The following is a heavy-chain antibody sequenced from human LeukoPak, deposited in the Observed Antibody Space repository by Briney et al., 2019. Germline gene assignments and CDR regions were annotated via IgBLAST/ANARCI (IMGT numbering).Heavy chain of an antibody. CDR1: GGSISSYY. CDR2: IYYSGST. CDR3: ARSYYYGSGSYGMDV. Sequence: PSETLSLTCTVSGGSISSYYWSWIRQPPGKGLEWIGYIYYSGSTYYNPSLKSRVTISVDTSKNQFSLKLSSVTAADTAVYYCARSYYYGSGSYGMDVWGQGTTVTVSS. D-gene: IGHD3-10*01. V-gene: IGHV4-59*08. J-gene: IGHJ6*02.